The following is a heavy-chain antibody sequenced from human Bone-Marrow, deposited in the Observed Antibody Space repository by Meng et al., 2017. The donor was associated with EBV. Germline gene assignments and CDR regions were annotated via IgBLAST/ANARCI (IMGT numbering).Heavy chain of an antibody. D-gene: IGHD6-13*01. CDR2: ITPFNGNT. Sequence: QMQLVQSGAEVKKTXASVKVSCKASGYTFTYRYLHWVRQAPGQALEWMGWITPFNGNTNYAQKFQDRVTITRDRSMSTAYMELSSLRSEDTAMYYCARDLAAAGTSSGYWGQGTLVTVSS. J-gene: IGHJ4*02. V-gene: IGHV1-45*02. CDR1: GYTFTYRY. CDR3: ARDLAAAGTSSGY.